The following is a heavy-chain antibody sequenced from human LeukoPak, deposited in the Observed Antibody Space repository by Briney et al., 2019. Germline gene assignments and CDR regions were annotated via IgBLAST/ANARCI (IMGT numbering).Heavy chain of an antibody. Sequence: ASVKVSSKPSRYTLTGYYMHWVRQAPGQGLEWMGWINPNSGGTHYAQKLQGTVTMTRDTSISTAYMELSRLRCDYTAVYYCARPRGPVARVEDAFDIWGQGTMVTVSS. J-gene: IGHJ3*02. CDR1: RYTLTGYY. D-gene: IGHD6-6*01. V-gene: IGHV1-2*02. CDR2: INPNSGGT. CDR3: ARPRGPVARVEDAFDI.